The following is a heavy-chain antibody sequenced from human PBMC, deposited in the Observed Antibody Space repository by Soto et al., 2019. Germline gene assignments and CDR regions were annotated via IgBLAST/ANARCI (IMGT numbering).Heavy chain of an antibody. CDR3: PRELGASITMFRLRIPEYEYCMDV. J-gene: IGHJ6*02. D-gene: IGHD3-10*01. CDR2: IIPIFGTA. CDR1: GGTFSSYA. V-gene: IGHV1-69*01. Sequence: QVQLVQSGAEVKKPGSSVKVSCKASGGTFSSYAISWVRQAPGQGLEWMGGIIPIFGTANYAQKFQGRVTITADESRSTAYIQLSSRSTRDRAVYYCPRELGASITMFRLRIPEYEYCMDVWGQGTTVTVSS.